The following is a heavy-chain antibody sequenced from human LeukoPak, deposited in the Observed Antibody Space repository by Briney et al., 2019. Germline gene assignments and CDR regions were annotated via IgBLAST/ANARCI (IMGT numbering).Heavy chain of an antibody. CDR3: ARAMPHDNWFNP. CDR1: GFSVSSNY. V-gene: IGHV3-66*01. D-gene: IGHD2-2*01. Sequence: GGSLRLSCAASGFSVSSNYMNWVRQAPGKGLEWVSVVHNDDSTYYADSVKGRFTISRDNSKNTLYLQMNSLRAEDTAVYYCARAMPHDNWFNPWGQGSLVTVSS. J-gene: IGHJ5*02. CDR2: VHNDDST.